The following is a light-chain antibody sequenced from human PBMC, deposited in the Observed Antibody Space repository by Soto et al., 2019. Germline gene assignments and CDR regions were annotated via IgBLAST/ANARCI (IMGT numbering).Light chain of an antibody. CDR1: QSLLYSNGHNY. Sequence: DIMMTQSPLSLPVTPGEPASISCRSSQSLLYSNGHNYVNWYLQKPGQSPQLLIFLGSNRASGVPDRFSGSGLGTDFTVEISRVEAEDFGLYYCMQGLYTPRTFGQGTKLEIK. J-gene: IGKJ2*01. V-gene: IGKV2-28*01. CDR2: LGS. CDR3: MQGLYTPRT.